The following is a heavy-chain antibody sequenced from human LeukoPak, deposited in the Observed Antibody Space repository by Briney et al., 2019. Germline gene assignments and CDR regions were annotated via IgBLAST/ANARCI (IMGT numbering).Heavy chain of an antibody. Sequence: SVKVSCKASGGTFSSYAISWVRQAPGQGLEWMGWIIPIFGTANYAQKFQGRVAITADESTSTAYMELSSLRSEDTAVYYCAGGLRYPLDGMDVWGQGTTVTVSS. CDR1: GGTFSSYA. V-gene: IGHV1-69*13. CDR3: AGGLRYPLDGMDV. J-gene: IGHJ6*02. CDR2: IIPIFGTA. D-gene: IGHD3-9*01.